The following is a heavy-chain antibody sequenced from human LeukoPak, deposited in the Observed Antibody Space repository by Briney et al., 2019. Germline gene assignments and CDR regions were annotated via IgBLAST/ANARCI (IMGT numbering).Heavy chain of an antibody. CDR3: GKHDSASDY. V-gene: IGHV3-30*02. Sequence: GGSLRLSCVTSEFIFSSYGMHWVRQAPGKGLEWVAFTRSDGSDKYYTGSVKGRFTIFRDNSKNTLFLQMNSLRVEDTAVYYCGKHDSASDYWGQGTLVTVSS. J-gene: IGHJ4*02. D-gene: IGHD1-26*01. CDR1: EFIFSSYG. CDR2: TRSDGSDK.